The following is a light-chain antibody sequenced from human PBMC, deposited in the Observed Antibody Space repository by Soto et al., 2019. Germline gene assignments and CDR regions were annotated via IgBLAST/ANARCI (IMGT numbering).Light chain of an antibody. CDR2: AVS. J-gene: IGKJ1*01. V-gene: IGKV1-12*01. Sequence: DIQMTQSPSSVSASVGDRITISCRASQGISRWLAWYQQKPGIPPKLLIYAVSSLQSGVPSRFSGSGSGTDFTVTLSNQQPEDLATYYCQQANSLPWTFGQGTTVEIK. CDR3: QQANSLPWT. CDR1: QGISRW.